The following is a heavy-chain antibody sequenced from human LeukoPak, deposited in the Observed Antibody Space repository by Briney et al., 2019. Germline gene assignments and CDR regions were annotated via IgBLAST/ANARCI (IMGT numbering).Heavy chain of an antibody. V-gene: IGHV4-39*01. CDR3: ARHIQAETVVKDIDY. D-gene: IGHD4-23*01. CDR1: GGSISSSSYY. Sequence: SETLSLTCTVSGGSISSSSYYWGWIRQPPGKGLEWIGSIYYSGSTYYNPSLKGRVTISVDTSKNQFSLKLSSVTAADTAVYYCARHIQAETVVKDIDYWGQGTLVTVSS. CDR2: IYYSGST. J-gene: IGHJ4*02.